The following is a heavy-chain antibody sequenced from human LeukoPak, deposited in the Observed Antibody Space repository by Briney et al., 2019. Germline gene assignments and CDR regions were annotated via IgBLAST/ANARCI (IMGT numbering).Heavy chain of an antibody. Sequence: SETLSLTCTVSGDSISNSRYYWSWIRQPPGKGLEWIGYIYYSGSTNYNPSLKSRVTISVDTSKNQFSLKLSSVTAADTAVYYCARVPGISLYDYYYGMDVWGQGTTVTVSS. CDR2: IYYSGST. D-gene: IGHD1-14*01. J-gene: IGHJ6*02. CDR3: ARVPGISLYDYYYGMDV. V-gene: IGHV4-61*01. CDR1: GDSISNSRYY.